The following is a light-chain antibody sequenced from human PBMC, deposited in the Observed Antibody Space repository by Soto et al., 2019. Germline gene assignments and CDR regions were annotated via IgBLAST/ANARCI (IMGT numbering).Light chain of an antibody. CDR3: QQYGSPPQT. Sequence: EIVMTQSPATLSVSPGERATLSCRASQSVRRSYLAWYQQKPGQAPRXXIYGASSRETGIPDRISGSGSGTDFTLTISRLEPEDFEVYYCQQYGSPPQTFGQGTKVDIK. V-gene: IGKV3-20*01. CDR2: GAS. CDR1: QSVRRSY. J-gene: IGKJ1*01.